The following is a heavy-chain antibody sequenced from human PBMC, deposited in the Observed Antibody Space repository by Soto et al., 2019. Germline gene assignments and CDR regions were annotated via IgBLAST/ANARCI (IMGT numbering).Heavy chain of an antibody. J-gene: IGHJ6*01. CDR2: IIPIFGTA. CDR1: GGTFSSYA. Sequence: TVKVSCKASGGTFSSYAISWVRQAPGQGLEWMGGIIPIFGTANYAQKFQGRVTITADESTSTAYMELSSLRSEDTAVYYCARVQQSSSSVPEYYYYYYGMHVRG. V-gene: IGHV1-69*13. D-gene: IGHD6-13*01. CDR3: ARVQQSSSSVPEYYYYYYGMHV.